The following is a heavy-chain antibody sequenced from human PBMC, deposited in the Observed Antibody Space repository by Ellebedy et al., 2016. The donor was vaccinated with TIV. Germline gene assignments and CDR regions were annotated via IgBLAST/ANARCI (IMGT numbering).Heavy chain of an antibody. V-gene: IGHV3-7*01. CDR1: GFTFSSYW. D-gene: IGHD6-13*01. CDR3: ARLQLAPYYYYGMDV. Sequence: GESLKISXAASGFTFSSYWMSWVRQAPGKGLEWVANIKQDGSEKYYVDSVKGRFTISRDNAKNSLYLQMNSLRAEDTAVYYCARLQLAPYYYYGMDVWGQGTTVTVSS. J-gene: IGHJ6*02. CDR2: IKQDGSEK.